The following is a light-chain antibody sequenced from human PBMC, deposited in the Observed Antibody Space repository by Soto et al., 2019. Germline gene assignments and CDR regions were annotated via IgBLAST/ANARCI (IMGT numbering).Light chain of an antibody. J-gene: IGLJ1*01. Sequence: QSVLTQPASVSGSPGQSITISCTGTSTDVGACKYVSWYQQHPGQAPKLMIYEVSNRPSGVSNRFSGSKSGNSASLTISGLQAEDEADYYCSSHTSSSTVYVFGTGTKLTVL. CDR2: EVS. CDR1: STDVGACKY. V-gene: IGLV2-14*01. CDR3: SSHTSSSTVYV.